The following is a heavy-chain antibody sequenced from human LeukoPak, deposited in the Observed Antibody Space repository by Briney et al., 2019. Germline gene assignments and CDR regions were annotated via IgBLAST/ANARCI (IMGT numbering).Heavy chain of an antibody. J-gene: IGHJ4*02. CDR1: GFTFSSYE. D-gene: IGHD4-17*01. CDR2: ISSSGSTI. Sequence: GGSLRLSCAASGFTFSSYEMNWVRQAPGKGLEWVSYISSSGSTIYYADSVKGRFTISRDNAKNSLYLQMNSLRAEDTAVYYCARDPSYGDYADYWGRGTLVTVSS. CDR3: ARDPSYGDYADY. V-gene: IGHV3-48*03.